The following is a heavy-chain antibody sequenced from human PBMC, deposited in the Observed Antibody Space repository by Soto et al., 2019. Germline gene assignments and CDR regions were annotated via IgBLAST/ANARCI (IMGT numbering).Heavy chain of an antibody. V-gene: IGHV4-30-4*01. CDR1: GGSISSGDYY. Sequence: SETLSLTCTVSGGSISSGDYYWSWIRQPPGKGLEWIGYIYYSGSTYYNPSHKSRVTISVDTSKNQFSLKLSSVTAADTAVYYCARGNGVYYYYYYGMDVWGQGTTVTVSS. CDR3: ARGNGVYYYYYYGMDV. D-gene: IGHD3-10*01. CDR2: IYYSGST. J-gene: IGHJ6*02.